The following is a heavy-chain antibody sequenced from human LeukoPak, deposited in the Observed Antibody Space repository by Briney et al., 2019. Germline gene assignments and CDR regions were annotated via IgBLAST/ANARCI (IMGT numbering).Heavy chain of an antibody. CDR2: IYGGGNI. CDR3: ARGAGYNYPYYFDY. Sequence: GGSLRLSCAASGFTVSSNYMNWVRQAPGKGLEWVPVIYGGGNIYYADSVKGRFTISRDNSKNTLYPQMNSLRAEDTAVYYCARGAGYNYPYYFDYWGQGTLVTVSS. V-gene: IGHV3-53*01. J-gene: IGHJ4*02. D-gene: IGHD5-24*01. CDR1: GFTVSSNY.